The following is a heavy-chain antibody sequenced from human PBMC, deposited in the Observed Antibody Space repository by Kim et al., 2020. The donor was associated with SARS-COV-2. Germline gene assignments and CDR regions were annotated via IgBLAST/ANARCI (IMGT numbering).Heavy chain of an antibody. J-gene: IGHJ4*02. D-gene: IGHD4-17*01. CDR1: GFTFSSYG. Sequence: GGSLRLSCAASGFTFSSYGMHWVRQAPGKGLEWVAVIWYDGSNKYYADSVKGRFTISRDNSKNTLYLQMNSLRAEDTAVYYCAREPYGDYPAYWGQGTLVTVSS. CDR2: IWYDGSNK. V-gene: IGHV3-33*01. CDR3: AREPYGDYPAY.